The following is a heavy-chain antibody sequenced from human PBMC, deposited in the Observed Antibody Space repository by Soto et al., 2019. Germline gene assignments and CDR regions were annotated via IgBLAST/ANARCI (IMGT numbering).Heavy chain of an antibody. Sequence: SETLSLTCAVYGGSFSGYYWSWIRQPPGKGLEWIGEINHSGSTNYNPSLKSRVTISVDTSKNQFSLKLSSVTAADTAVYYCARGLGVVVVAALDAFDIWGQGTMVTV. J-gene: IGHJ3*02. CDR3: ARGLGVVVVAALDAFDI. D-gene: IGHD2-15*01. CDR1: GGSFSGYY. CDR2: INHSGST. V-gene: IGHV4-34*01.